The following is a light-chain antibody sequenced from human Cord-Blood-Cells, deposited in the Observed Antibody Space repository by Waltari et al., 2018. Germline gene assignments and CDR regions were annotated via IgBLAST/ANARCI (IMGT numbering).Light chain of an antibody. J-gene: IGLJ3*02. CDR1: SSDVGSYNL. Sequence: QSALTQPASVSGSTGQSIPISCTGTSSDVGSYNLVDWYQQHPGKAPKLMIYEGSKRPSGVSNRFSGSKSGNTASLTISGLQAEDEADYYCCSYAGSSTWVFGGGTKLTVL. V-gene: IGLV2-23*01. CDR3: CSYAGSSTWV. CDR2: EGS.